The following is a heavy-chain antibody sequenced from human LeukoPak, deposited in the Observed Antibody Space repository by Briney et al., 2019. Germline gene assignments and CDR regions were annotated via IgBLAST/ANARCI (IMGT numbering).Heavy chain of an antibody. Sequence: ASVKVSCKASGYTFTSYYMHWVRQAPGQGLEWMGLINPTGGSTGYAQKFQGRVTITADKSTSTAYMELSSLRSEDTAVYYCARGPTTPERKNWFDPWGQGTLVTVSS. CDR1: GYTFTSYY. D-gene: IGHD1-1*01. CDR2: INPTGGST. J-gene: IGHJ5*02. CDR3: ARGPTTPERKNWFDP. V-gene: IGHV1-46*01.